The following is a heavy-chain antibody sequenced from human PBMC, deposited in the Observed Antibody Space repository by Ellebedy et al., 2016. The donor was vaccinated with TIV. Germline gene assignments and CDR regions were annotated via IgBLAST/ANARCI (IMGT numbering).Heavy chain of an antibody. CDR1: GFSFRSYW. CDR3: ARRGSYGDYAVHINSWFDR. D-gene: IGHD4-17*01. V-gene: IGHV3-7*01. Sequence: PGGSLRLSCVASGFSFRSYWMSWVRQAPGKGLEWVANIYQDGGVQYYVDSVKGRFTISRDNAYNSLFLQMNSLRAEDTAVYYCARRGSYGDYAVHINSWFDRWGQGTLVTVSS. CDR2: IYQDGGVQ. J-gene: IGHJ5*02.